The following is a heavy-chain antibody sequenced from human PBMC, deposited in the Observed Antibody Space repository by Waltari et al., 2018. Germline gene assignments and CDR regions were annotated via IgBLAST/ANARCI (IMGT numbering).Heavy chain of an antibody. V-gene: IGHV4-34*01. CDR3: ARDAWGVAAAGTVGG. CDR1: GGSFSGYY. CDR2: INHSGST. Sequence: QVQLQQWGAGLLKPSETLSLTCAVYGGSFSGYYWSWIRQPPGKGLEWIGEINHSGSTNYNPSLKSRVTISVDTSKNQFSLKLSSVTAADTAVYYCARDAWGVAAAGTVGGWGQGTLVTVSS. D-gene: IGHD6-13*01. J-gene: IGHJ4*02.